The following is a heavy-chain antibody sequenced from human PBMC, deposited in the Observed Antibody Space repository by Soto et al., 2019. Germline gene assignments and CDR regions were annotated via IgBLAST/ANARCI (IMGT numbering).Heavy chain of an antibody. J-gene: IGHJ1*01. Sequence: PSETLSLTCTVSGGSISSSSYYWGWIRQPPGKGLEWIGSIYYSGSTYYNPSLKSRVTISVDTSKNQFSLKLSSVTAADTAVYYCARTVGSSSWLEYFQHWGQGTLVTVSS. V-gene: IGHV4-39*07. CDR2: IYYSGST. CDR1: GGSISSSSYY. CDR3: ARTVGSSSWLEYFQH. D-gene: IGHD6-13*01.